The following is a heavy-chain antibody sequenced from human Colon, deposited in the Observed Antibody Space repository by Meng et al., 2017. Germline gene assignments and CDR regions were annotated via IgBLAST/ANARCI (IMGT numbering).Heavy chain of an antibody. D-gene: IGHD1-26*01. CDR1: EFTFSYYS. V-gene: IGHV3-33*01. Sequence: QVQLVESVGSVIQPGRSLGISCVGTEFTFSYYSMHWVRQAPGKGLGWVAVIWHDGSNKFYGDSVKGRFTISRDNSKNTLWLHMNSLRAEDTAVYYCARDKSGTYNFDSWGQGTLVTVSS. CDR3: ARDKSGTYNFDS. CDR2: IWHDGSNK. J-gene: IGHJ4*02.